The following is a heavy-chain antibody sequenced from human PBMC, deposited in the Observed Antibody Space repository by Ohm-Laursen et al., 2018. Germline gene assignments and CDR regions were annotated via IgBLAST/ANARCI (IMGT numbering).Heavy chain of an antibody. Sequence: TLSLTCTVSSASISSGGYYWSWIRQHPGKGLEWIGYIYDSGSTSYNPSLKSRLTISVDTSKNQFSLKLNSVTAADTAVYYCATPVFGSRWYYFDYWGQGTLVTVSS. V-gene: IGHV4-31*03. D-gene: IGHD6-13*01. J-gene: IGHJ4*02. CDR2: IYDSGST. CDR1: SASISSGGYY. CDR3: ATPVFGSRWYYFDY.